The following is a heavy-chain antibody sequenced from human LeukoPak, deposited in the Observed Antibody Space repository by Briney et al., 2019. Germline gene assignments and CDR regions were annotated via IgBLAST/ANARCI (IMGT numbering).Heavy chain of an antibody. J-gene: IGHJ4*02. CDR2: ISAGGGGT. V-gene: IGHV3-23*01. D-gene: IGHD3-16*01. CDR3: AKRPYEPYYFDF. Sequence: GGSLRLSCAASGFPFSSYAVTWVRQSPGKGLEWVSTISAGGGGTNYADSVKGRFTISRDNSKNTLYLQMNSLRAEDTAVYYCAKRPYEPYYFDFWGQGTLVTVSS. CDR1: GFPFSSYA.